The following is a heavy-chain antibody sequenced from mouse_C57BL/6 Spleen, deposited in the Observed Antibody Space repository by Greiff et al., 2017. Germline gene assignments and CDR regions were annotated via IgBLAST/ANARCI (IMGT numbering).Heavy chain of an antibody. CDR2: IDPSDSYT. CDR1: GYTFTSYW. CDR3: ASIYYDGSSPFAY. Sequence: QVQLQQPGAELVRPGTSVKLSCKASGYTFTSYWMHWVKQRPGQGLEWIGVIDPSDSYTNYNQKFKGKATLTVDTSSSTAYMQLSSLTSEDSAVYYGASIYYDGSSPFAYWGQGTLVTVSA. J-gene: IGHJ3*01. V-gene: IGHV1-59*01. D-gene: IGHD1-1*01.